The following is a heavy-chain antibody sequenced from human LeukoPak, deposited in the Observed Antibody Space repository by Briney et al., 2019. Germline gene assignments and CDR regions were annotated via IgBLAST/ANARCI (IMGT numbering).Heavy chain of an antibody. CDR3: ARGPLYCSSTSCYHEYFQH. V-gene: IGHV1-69*05. D-gene: IGHD2-2*01. CDR2: IIPIFGTA. Sequence: GASVKVSCKASGGTFSSYAISWVRRAPGQGLEWMGGIIPIFGTANYAQKFQGRVTITTDESTSTAYMELSSLRSEDTAVYYCARGPLYCSSTSCYHEYFQHWGQGTLVTVSS. CDR1: GGTFSSYA. J-gene: IGHJ1*01.